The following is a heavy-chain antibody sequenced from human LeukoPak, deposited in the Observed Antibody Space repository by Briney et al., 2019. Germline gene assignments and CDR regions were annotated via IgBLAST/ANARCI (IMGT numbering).Heavy chain of an antibody. J-gene: IGHJ4*02. D-gene: IGHD3-22*01. V-gene: IGHV4-34*01. CDR3: ARTGGFFDSSGFYHQNPYFLQF. CDR2: INHSGRT. CDR1: GGSISSSY. Sequence: SETLSLTCTVSGGSISSSYWTWIRQPPGKGLEWIGDINHSGRTNYNPSLQKRVSISVDTSNNQFFLNLTSVTAADAAVYYCARTGGFFDSSGFYHQNPYFLQFWGPGVLVTVSS.